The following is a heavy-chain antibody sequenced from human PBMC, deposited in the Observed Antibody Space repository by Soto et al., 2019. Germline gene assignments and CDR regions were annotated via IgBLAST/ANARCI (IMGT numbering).Heavy chain of an antibody. V-gene: IGHV3-23*01. CDR3: AKGLVAVSGLQWFDP. D-gene: IGHD2-21*02. CDR2: ISNSGSSS. Sequence: GGSLRLSCTASGFTFSRYAMSWVRQAPGKGLEWVSTISNSGSSSYSADSVKGRFTISRDNSKNTLYLQMHSLRGEDTALYHCAKGLVAVSGLQWFDPLGQGTLVTVSS. J-gene: IGHJ5*02. CDR1: GFTFSRYA.